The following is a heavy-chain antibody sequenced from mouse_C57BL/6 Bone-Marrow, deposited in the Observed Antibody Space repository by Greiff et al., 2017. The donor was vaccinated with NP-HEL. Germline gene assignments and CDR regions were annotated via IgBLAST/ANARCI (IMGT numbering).Heavy chain of an antibody. CDR2: ISDGGSYT. Sequence: EVMLVESGGGLVKPGGSLKLSCAASGFTFSSYAMSWVRQTPEKRLEWVATISDGGSYTYYPDNVKGRFTISRDNAKNNLYLQMSHLKSEDTAMYYCARDRDYYGSSPYWYFDVWGTGTTVTVSS. V-gene: IGHV5-4*01. D-gene: IGHD1-1*01. J-gene: IGHJ1*03. CDR1: GFTFSSYA. CDR3: ARDRDYYGSSPYWYFDV.